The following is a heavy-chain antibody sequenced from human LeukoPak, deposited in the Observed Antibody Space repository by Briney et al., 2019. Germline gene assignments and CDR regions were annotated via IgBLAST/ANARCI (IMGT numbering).Heavy chain of an antibody. CDR3: ARGLVVRGVTWWFDP. V-gene: IGHV1-8*01. D-gene: IGHD3-10*01. CDR1: GYTFTSYD. CDR2: MNPNSGNT. J-gene: IGHJ5*02. Sequence: ASVKVSCKASGYTFTSYDINWVRQAPGQGLEWMGWMNPNSGNTGYAQKFQGRVTMTRNTSISTAYMELSSLRSEDTAVYYCARGLVVRGVTWWFDPWGQGTLVTVSS.